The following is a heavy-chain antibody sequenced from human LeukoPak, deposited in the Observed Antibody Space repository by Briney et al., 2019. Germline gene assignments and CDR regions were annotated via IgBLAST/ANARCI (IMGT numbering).Heavy chain of an antibody. CDR1: GGSISSGGYS. Sequence: SETLSLTCAVSGGSISSGGYSWSWIRQPPGKGLEWIGYIYHSGSTYYNPSLKSRVTISVDRSRNQFSLKLSSVTAADTAVYYCARTFGGWILDYWGQGTLVTVSS. CDR2: IYHSGST. CDR3: ARTFGGWILDY. J-gene: IGHJ4*02. D-gene: IGHD6-19*01. V-gene: IGHV4-30-2*01.